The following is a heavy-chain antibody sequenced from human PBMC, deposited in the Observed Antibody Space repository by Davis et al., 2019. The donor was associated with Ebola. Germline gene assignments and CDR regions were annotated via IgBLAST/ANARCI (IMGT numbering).Heavy chain of an antibody. CDR1: GFTFNSYA. V-gene: IGHV3-48*04. D-gene: IGHD4-17*01. J-gene: IGHJ6*02. CDR2: ISTTSSAI. CDR3: ASGDYGSVNYYGMDV. Sequence: GESLKISCATSGFTFNSYAMSWVRQAPGKGLEWVSYISTTSSAIYYADSVKGRFTISRDNAKNSLYLQMDSMRVEDTAVYYCASGDYGSVNYYGMDVWGQGTTVTVSS.